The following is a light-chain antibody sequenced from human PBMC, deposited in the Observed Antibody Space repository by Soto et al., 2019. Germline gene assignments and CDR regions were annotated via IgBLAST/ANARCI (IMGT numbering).Light chain of an antibody. CDR3: SSYTTSNARQIV. Sequence: QSVLTQPASVSGSPGQSITISCTGTSSDVGGYNYVSWYQHHPGKAPKLIIYDVTNRPSGVSNPFSGSKSVNTASLTISGLQPEDEADYDCSSYTTSNARQIVFGTGTKVTVL. J-gene: IGLJ1*01. V-gene: IGLV2-14*03. CDR1: SSDVGGYNY. CDR2: DVT.